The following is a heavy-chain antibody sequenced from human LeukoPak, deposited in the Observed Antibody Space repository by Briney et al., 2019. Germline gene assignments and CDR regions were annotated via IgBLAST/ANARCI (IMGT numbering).Heavy chain of an antibody. CDR1: GGSISTYY. D-gene: IGHD3-22*01. V-gene: IGHV4-59*01. J-gene: IGHJ2*01. CDR2: IYYSGST. CDR3: ARYYYDSSGPWRYYDL. Sequence: SETLSLTCTVSGGSISTYYWTWIRQPPGKGLEWIGYIYYSGSTSYNPSLKSRVTISVDTSKNQFSLKLSSVTAADTAVYYCARYYYDSSGPWRYYDLWGRGNLLTVSS.